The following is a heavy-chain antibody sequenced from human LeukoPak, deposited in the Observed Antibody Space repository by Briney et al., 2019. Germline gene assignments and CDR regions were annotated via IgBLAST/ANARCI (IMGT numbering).Heavy chain of an antibody. J-gene: IGHJ3*02. CDR3: ARDNGGPYDSRKYAFDI. CDR1: GGSISSYY. D-gene: IGHD3-22*01. V-gene: IGHV4-59*12. Sequence: SETLSLTCTVSGGSISSYYWSWIRQPPGKGLEWIGYIYYSGSTNYNPSLKSRVTISVDTSKNQFSLKLSSVTAADTAVYYCARDNGGPYDSRKYAFDIWGQGTMVTVSS. CDR2: IYYSGST.